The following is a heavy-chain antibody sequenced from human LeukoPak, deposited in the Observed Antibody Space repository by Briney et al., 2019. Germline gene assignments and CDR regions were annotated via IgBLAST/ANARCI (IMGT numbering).Heavy chain of an antibody. J-gene: IGHJ3*02. CDR3: ARGRYDDDAFDI. CDR2: IYYSGGT. CDR1: GVSINSGGYY. V-gene: IGHV4-31*03. Sequence: SETLCLTCTVSGVSINSGGYYWSWIRQHPRNCLEWIGYIYYSGGTYYNPSLKSRVTISADTSKNQFSLNLSSVTAAGTAVYYCARGRYDDDAFDIWGQGTMVTVSS. D-gene: IGHD5-12*01.